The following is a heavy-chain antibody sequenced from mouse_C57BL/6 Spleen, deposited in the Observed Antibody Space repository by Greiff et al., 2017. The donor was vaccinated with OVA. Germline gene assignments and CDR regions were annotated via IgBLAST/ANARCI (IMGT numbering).Heavy chain of an antibody. CDR1: GYAFSSSW. CDR3: ALTGTRAWFAY. CDR2: IYPGDGDT. Sequence: QVQLKASGPELVKPGASVKISCKASGYAFSSSWMNWVKQRPGKGLEWIGRIYPGDGDTNYNGKFKGKATLTADKSSSTAYMQLSSLTSEDSAVYFCALTGTRAWFAYWGQGTLVTVSA. J-gene: IGHJ3*01. V-gene: IGHV1-82*01. D-gene: IGHD4-1*01.